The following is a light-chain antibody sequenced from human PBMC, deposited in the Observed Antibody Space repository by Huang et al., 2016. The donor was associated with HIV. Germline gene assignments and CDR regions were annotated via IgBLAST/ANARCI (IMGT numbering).Light chain of an antibody. CDR3: QQYNKWPPLT. J-gene: IGKJ4*01. V-gene: IGKV3-15*01. CDR2: SAS. CDR1: QSVSTN. Sequence: IVMTQSPATLSVSPGERATLSWRASQSVSTNFAWYQHKPGQPPSLLIHSASTRATGVPARFTGSGSGTDFTLTISSLQSEDIAIYYCQQYNKWPPLTFGGGTKVEIK.